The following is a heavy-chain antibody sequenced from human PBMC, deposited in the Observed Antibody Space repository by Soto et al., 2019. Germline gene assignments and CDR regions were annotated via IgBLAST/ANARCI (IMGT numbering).Heavy chain of an antibody. V-gene: IGHV1-2*02. J-gene: IGHJ3*02. CDR2: INPNSGGT. D-gene: IGHD6-6*01. CDR3: ATDLRPSTLLVVGRTAFHI. CDR1: GYTFTGYY. Sequence: ASVKVSCKASGYTFTGYYMHWGRQAPGQGLEWMGWINPNSGGTNYAQKFQGRVTMTRDTSISTAYMELSRLRSDDTAVYYCATDLRPSTLLVVGRTAFHIWGPGTMVTV.